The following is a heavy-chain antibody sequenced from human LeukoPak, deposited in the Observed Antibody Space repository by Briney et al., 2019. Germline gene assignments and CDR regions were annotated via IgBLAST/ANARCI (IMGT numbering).Heavy chain of an antibody. J-gene: IGHJ4*02. CDR3: ARDPGIVGADPFDY. CDR1: GGTFSSYA. V-gene: IGHV1-69*06. CDR2: IIPIFGTA. Sequence: SVKVSCKASGGTFSSYAISWVRQAPGQGLEWMGGIIPIFGTANYAQKLQGRVTITADKSTSTAYMELSSLRSEDTALYYCARDPGIVGADPFDYWGQGTLVTVSS. D-gene: IGHD1-26*01.